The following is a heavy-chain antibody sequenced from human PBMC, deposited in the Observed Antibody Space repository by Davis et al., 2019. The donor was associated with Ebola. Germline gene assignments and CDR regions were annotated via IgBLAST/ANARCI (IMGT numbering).Heavy chain of an antibody. CDR2: IRSKANSYAT. CDR1: GFTFSGSA. J-gene: IGHJ4*02. CDR3: TSTTVTGDY. D-gene: IGHD4-17*01. V-gene: IGHV3-73*01. Sequence: GESLKISCAASGFTFSGSAMHWVRQASGKGLEWVGRIRSKANSYATAYAASVKGRFTISRDDSKNTAYLQMNSLKTDDTAVYYCTSTTVTGDYWGQGTLVTVSS.